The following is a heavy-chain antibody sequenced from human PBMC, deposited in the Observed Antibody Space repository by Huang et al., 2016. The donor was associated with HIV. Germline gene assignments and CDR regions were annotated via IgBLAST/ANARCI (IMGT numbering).Heavy chain of an antibody. Sequence: QVHLQQWGAGLLKSAETLSLTCAVYGGSLSGYYWSWLRQTPGKGLEWIGEINHLEIPNYKPSLKSRVSISMDGSKKQFSLKVRAISDTDTAVYVCARDATKNPRGWFDPWGQGTLVTVSS. J-gene: IGHJ5*02. CDR1: GGSLSGYY. CDR2: INHLEIP. V-gene: IGHV4-34*02. CDR3: ARDATKNPRGWFDP. D-gene: IGHD3-10*01.